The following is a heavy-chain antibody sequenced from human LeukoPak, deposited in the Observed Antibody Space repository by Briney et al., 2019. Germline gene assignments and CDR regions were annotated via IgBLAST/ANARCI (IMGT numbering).Heavy chain of an antibody. CDR1: GFTFGDYG. V-gene: IGHV3-30*03. J-gene: IGHJ4*02. D-gene: IGHD1-1*01. Sequence: GGSLRLSCTSSGFTFGDYGLSWVRQAPGKGLEWVTLISHDGGNAEYVESVTGRFTISRDNSKNMVYLEMTSLRSDDTAVYYCARGTLELDYWGLGTLVIVSS. CDR2: ISHDGGNA. CDR3: ARGTLELDY.